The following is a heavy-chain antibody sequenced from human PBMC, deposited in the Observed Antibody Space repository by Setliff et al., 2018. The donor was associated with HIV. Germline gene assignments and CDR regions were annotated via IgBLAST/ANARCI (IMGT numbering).Heavy chain of an antibody. V-gene: IGHV3-21*01. CDR1: GFTFSSYS. D-gene: IGHD5-12*01. CDR2: ISSSSSYI. CDR3: ARVVGYSGYDFGYMDV. J-gene: IGHJ6*03. Sequence: PGGSLRLSCAASGFTFSSYSMNWVRQAPGKGLECVSSISSSSSYIYYADSAKGRFTISRDNAKNSLYLQMNSLRAEDTAVYYCARVVGYSGYDFGYMDVWGKGTTVTVS.